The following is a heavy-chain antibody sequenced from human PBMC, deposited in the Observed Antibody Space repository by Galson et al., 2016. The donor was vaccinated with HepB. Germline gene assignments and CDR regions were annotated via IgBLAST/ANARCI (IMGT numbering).Heavy chain of an antibody. CDR3: ARDYGGGWLSGAFDL. V-gene: IGHV3-48*02. D-gene: IGHD6-19*01. Sequence: SLRLSCAASGFIFSSFSMHWVRQAPGKGLAWISYIGTSPTITYYADSVKGRLTISRDNAKNSLYLEMNSLREEDTAVYYCARDYGGGWLSGAFDLWGQGTPVFVSS. CDR2: IGTSPTIT. J-gene: IGHJ3*01. CDR1: GFIFSSFS.